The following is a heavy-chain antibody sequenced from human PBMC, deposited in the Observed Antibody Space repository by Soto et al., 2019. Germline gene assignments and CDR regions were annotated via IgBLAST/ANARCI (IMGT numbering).Heavy chain of an antibody. D-gene: IGHD5-18*01. CDR2: ISYDGSNK. CDR3: AKAHVDTAMVRDLGLYYGMDV. CDR1: GFTFSSYG. J-gene: IGHJ6*02. V-gene: IGHV3-30*18. Sequence: GGSLRLSCAASGFTFSSYGMHWVRQAPGKGLEWVAVISYDGSNKYYADSVKGRFTISRDNSKNTLYLQMNSLRAEDTAVYYCAKAHVDTAMVRDLGLYYGMDVWGQGTTVTVSS.